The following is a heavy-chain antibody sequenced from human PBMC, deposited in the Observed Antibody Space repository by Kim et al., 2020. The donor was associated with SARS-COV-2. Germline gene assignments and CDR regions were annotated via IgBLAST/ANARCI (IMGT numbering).Heavy chain of an antibody. J-gene: IGHJ6*01. V-gene: IGHV4-34*01. D-gene: IGHD4-17*01. Sequence: SETLSLTCAVYGGSFSGYYWSWIRQPPGKGLEWIGEINHSGSTNYNPSLKSRVTISVDTSKNQFSLKLSSVTAADTAVSYCARGRGGTTLVNLGLVYDY. CDR1: GGSFSGYY. CDR2: INHSGST. CDR3: ARGRGGTTLVNLGLVYDY.